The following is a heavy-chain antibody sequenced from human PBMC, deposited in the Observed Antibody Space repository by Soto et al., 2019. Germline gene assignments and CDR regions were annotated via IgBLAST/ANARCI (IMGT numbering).Heavy chain of an antibody. V-gene: IGHV3-7*01. Sequence: EVQLVESGGGLVQPGGSLRLSCAASGFTFSSYWMSWVRQAPGKGLEWVANIKQDGSEKYYVDSVKGRFTISRDNAKNSLYLQMNSLRAEDTAVYYCARVRKIVVVIAIQRIFDYWGQGTLVTVSS. CDR1: GFTFSSYW. CDR2: IKQDGSEK. CDR3: ARVRKIVVVIAIQRIFDY. D-gene: IGHD2-21*01. J-gene: IGHJ4*02.